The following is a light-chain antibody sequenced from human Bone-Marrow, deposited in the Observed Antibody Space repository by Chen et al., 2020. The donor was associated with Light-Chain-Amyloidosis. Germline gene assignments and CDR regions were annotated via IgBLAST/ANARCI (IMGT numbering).Light chain of an antibody. V-gene: IGKV3-15*01. CDR2: DAS. CDR3: QHYNNWPFT. J-gene: IGKJ3*01. Sequence: TQSPGTLSLSPGETATLSCRTSQSVYTNLAWYQHKPGQAPRLLIYDASTMAAGIPGRFSGSRSGVDFTLTISNIQSEDSAVYYCQHYNNWPFTVGPGTTVNIK. CDR1: QSVYTN.